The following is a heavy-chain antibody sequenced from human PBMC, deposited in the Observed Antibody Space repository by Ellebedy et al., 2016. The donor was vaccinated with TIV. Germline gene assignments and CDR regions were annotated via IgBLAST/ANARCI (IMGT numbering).Heavy chain of an antibody. CDR3: VRGRYWNYDY. CDR2: INTNTGHP. Sequence: AASVKVSCKASGYSFISYHLNWVRQAPGQGLEWMGWINTNTGHPAYAQDFTGRFVFSLDTSVSTAYLQISSLKAEDTAVYYCVRGRYWNYDYWGQGTLVTVSP. J-gene: IGHJ4*02. D-gene: IGHD1-7*01. V-gene: IGHV7-4-1*02. CDR1: GYSFISYH.